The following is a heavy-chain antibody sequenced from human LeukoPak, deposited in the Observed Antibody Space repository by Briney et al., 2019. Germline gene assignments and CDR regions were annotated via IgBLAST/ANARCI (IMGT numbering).Heavy chain of an antibody. CDR3: AKDQGRIELYLLPYFDY. CDR1: GFIFSNSG. CDR2: IRYDGTNK. Sequence: GGSLRLSCAASGFIFSNSGMHWVRQAPGKGLEWVAFIRYDGTNKYYVDSVKGRFTISRDNSKNTLYVQMNSLRAEDTAVYYCAKDQGRIELYLLPYFDYWGQGTLVTVSS. J-gene: IGHJ4*02. V-gene: IGHV3-30*02. D-gene: IGHD3-22*01.